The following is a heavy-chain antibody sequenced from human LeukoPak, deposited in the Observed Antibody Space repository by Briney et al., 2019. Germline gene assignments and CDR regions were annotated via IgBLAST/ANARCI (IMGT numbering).Heavy chain of an antibody. CDR3: ARGGTYYDFWSGYSHNWFDP. CDR1: GGSFSGYY. V-gene: IGHV4-34*01. CDR2: INHSGST. D-gene: IGHD3-3*01. J-gene: IGHJ5*02. Sequence: SETLSLTCAVYGGSFSGYYWSWIRQPPGKGLEWIGEINHSGSTNYNPSLKSRVTISVDTSENQFSLKLSSVTAADTAVYYCARGGTYYDFWSGYSHNWFDPWGQGTLVTVSS.